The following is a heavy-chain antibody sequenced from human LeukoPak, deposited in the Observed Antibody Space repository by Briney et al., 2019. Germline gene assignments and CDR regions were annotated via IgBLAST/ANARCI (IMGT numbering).Heavy chain of an antibody. CDR2: ISYDGSNK. D-gene: IGHD2-2*01. CDR3: AKDAGCSSTSCYPTRD. V-gene: IGHV3-30-3*01. CDR1: GFTFSSYA. J-gene: IGHJ4*02. Sequence: QPGGSLRLSCAASGFTFSSYAMHWVRQAPGKGLEWVAVISYDGSNKYYADSVKGRFTISRDNSKNTLYLQMNSLRAEDTAVYYCAKDAGCSSTSCYPTRDWGQGTLVTVSS.